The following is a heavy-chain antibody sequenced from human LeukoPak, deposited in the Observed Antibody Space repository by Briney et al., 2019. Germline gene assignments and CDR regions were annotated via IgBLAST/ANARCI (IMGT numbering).Heavy chain of an antibody. CDR3: ARDRFLWLQTTYYYGMDV. J-gene: IGHJ6*02. CDR2: INPSGGST. CDR1: GYTFTSYY. Sequence: AASVKVSCKASGYTFTSYYMHWVRQAPGQGLEWMGIINPSGGSTSYAQKFQGRVTMTRDTSTSTVYIELSSLRSEDTAVYYCARDRFLWLQTTYYYGMDVWGQGTTVTVSS. V-gene: IGHV1-46*01. D-gene: IGHD5-24*01.